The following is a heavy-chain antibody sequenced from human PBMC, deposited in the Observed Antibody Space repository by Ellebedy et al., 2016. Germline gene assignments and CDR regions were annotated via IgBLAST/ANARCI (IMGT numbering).Heavy chain of an antibody. V-gene: IGHV4-30-4*01. D-gene: IGHD3-22*01. J-gene: IGHJ6*02. CDR3: AREPLGGYYHGGMDV. Sequence: SETLSLTXTVSGGSISSGGYYWSWIRQPPGKGLEWIGYIYYSGSTYYNPSLKSRVTISVDTSKNQFSLKLSSVTAADTAVYYCAREPLGGYYHGGMDVWGQGTTVTVSS. CDR2: IYYSGST. CDR1: GGSISSGGYY.